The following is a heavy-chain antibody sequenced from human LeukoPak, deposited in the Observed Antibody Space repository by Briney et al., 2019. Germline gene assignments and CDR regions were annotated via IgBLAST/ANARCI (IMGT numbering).Heavy chain of an antibody. CDR2: ISGSGGST. D-gene: IGHD6-6*01. J-gene: IGHJ4*02. Sequence: GGSLRLSCVPSGITFSNSALSRVRQAPGKGLEWVSAISGSGGSTYYADSVKGRFTVSRDNSKNTLYLQMNSLRAEDTAVYYRAKSGEIKSIAATYYFDYWGQGTLVTVSS. V-gene: IGHV3-23*01. CDR1: GITFSNSA. CDR3: AKSGEIKSIAATYYFDY.